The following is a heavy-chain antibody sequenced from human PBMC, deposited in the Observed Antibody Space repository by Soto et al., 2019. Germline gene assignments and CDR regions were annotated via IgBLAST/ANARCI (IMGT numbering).Heavy chain of an antibody. CDR2: IYPGDSDT. CDR1: GYTLSNYW. D-gene: IGHD5-12*01. CDR3: ARRVSGRVATFDI. V-gene: IGHV5-51*01. J-gene: IGHJ3*02. Sequence: GESLKISCKGSGYTLSNYWIGWVRLMPGKGLEWIGSIYPGDSDTKYSPSFRGQVTISVDKSINTAYLQWNSLKASDTDTYYCARRVSGRVATFDIWGQGTLVTVSS.